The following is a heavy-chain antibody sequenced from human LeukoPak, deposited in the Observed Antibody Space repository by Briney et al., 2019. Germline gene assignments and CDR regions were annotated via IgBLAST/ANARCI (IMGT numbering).Heavy chain of an antibody. V-gene: IGHV4-34*01. CDR1: GGSFSGYY. CDR3: ASGNGDSYAFDI. CDR2: INHSGST. J-gene: IGHJ3*02. D-gene: IGHD4-17*01. Sequence: SETLSLTCAVYGGSFSGYYWSWIRQPPGKGLEWIGEINHSGSTNYNPSPKSRVTISVDTSKNQFSLKLSSVTAADTAVYYCASGNGDSYAFDIWGQGTMVTVSS.